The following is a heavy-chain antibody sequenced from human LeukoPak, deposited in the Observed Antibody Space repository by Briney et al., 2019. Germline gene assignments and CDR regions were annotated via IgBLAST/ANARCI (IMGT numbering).Heavy chain of an antibody. CDR3: ARDSDYGDSGWFDP. D-gene: IGHD4-17*01. J-gene: IGHJ5*02. CDR2: IWYDGSNK. V-gene: IGHV3-33*01. CDR1: GFTFSTYG. Sequence: PERSVRLFCAASGFTFSTYGMHWVRQAPGKGLEWVAVIWYDGSNKYYADSVKGRFTISRDNSKNTLFLQMTSLRAEDTAVYYCARDSDYGDSGWFDPWGQGTLVTVSS.